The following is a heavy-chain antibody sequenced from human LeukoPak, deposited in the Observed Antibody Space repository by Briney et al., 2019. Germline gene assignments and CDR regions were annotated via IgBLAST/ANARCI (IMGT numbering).Heavy chain of an antibody. CDR1: GYTFTGYY. J-gene: IGHJ5*02. V-gene: IGHV1-2*02. CDR2: INPNSGGT. Sequence: GASVKVSCKASGYTFTGYYMHWVRQAPGQGLEWMGWINPNSGGTNYAQKFQGRVTMTRDTSISTAYMELSRLRSDDTAVYYCARRSRFGAMEGHINWFDPWGQGTLVTVSS. D-gene: IGHD3-10*01. CDR3: ARRSRFGAMEGHINWFDP.